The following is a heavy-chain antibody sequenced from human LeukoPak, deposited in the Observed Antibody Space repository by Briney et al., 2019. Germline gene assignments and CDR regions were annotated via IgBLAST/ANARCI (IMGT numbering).Heavy chain of an antibody. CDR2: INWNGGST. CDR3: ARHLGLWFGELLIPGAFDI. D-gene: IGHD3-10*01. J-gene: IGHJ3*02. CDR1: GFTFYDYG. V-gene: IGHV3-20*04. Sequence: GGSLRLSCAASGFTFYDYGMSWVRQAPGKGLEWVSGINWNGGSTGYADSVKGRFTISRDNAKNSLYLQMNSLRAEDTALYYCARHLGLWFGELLIPGAFDIWGQGTMVTVSS.